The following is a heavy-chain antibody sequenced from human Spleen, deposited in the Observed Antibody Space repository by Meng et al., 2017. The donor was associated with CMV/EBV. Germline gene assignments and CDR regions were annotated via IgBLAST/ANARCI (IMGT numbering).Heavy chain of an antibody. J-gene: IGHJ5*02. Sequence: ASVKVSCKASGYTFTGYYMHWVRQAPGQGLEWMGWINPNSGGTNYAQKFQGRVTMTRDTSISTAYMELSRLRSDDTAVYYCARDRTSLEWLLSNNWFDPWGQGTLVTVSS. D-gene: IGHD3-3*01. V-gene: IGHV1-2*02. CDR3: ARDRTSLEWLLSNNWFDP. CDR1: GYTFTGYY. CDR2: INPNSGGT.